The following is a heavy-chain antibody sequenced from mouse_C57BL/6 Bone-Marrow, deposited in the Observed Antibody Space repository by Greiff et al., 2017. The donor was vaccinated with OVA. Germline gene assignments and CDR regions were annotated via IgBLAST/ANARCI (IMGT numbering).Heavy chain of an antibody. Sequence: EVQGVESGGGLVKPGGSLKLSCAASGFTFSSYTMSWVRQTPEKRLEWVATISGGGGNTYYPDSVKGRFTISRDNAKNTRYLQMSSLRSEDTALYYCARHWDYYGSSWYFDVWGTGTTVTVSS. CDR2: ISGGGGNT. J-gene: IGHJ1*03. V-gene: IGHV5-9*01. CDR3: ARHWDYYGSSWYFDV. CDR1: GFTFSSYT. D-gene: IGHD1-1*01.